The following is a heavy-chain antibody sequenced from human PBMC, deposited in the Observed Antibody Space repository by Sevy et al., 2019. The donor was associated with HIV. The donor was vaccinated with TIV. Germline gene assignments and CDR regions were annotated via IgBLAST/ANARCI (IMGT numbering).Heavy chain of an antibody. CDR2: LSFGCGKI. CDR1: GFAFYDYS. V-gene: IGHV3-23*01. Sequence: GGSLRLSCAASGFAFYDYSMSWIRQAPGKGLEWVATLSFGCGKINYADSVKGRFTISRDNSKNSFYLQMDNLRVEYRALYYCAREGCTRPHDYWGQGTRVTVSS. CDR3: AREGCTRPHDY. J-gene: IGHJ4*02. D-gene: IGHD2-8*01.